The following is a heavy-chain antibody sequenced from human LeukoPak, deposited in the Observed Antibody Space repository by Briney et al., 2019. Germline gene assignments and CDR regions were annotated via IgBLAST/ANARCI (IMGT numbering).Heavy chain of an antibody. V-gene: IGHV4-39*01. Sequence: SETLSLTCSVSGGSISNRNYYWAWIRQPPGKGLEWIGSIYYSGSTYYNPSLKSRVTISVDTSKNQFSLRLNSVNAADTAVFYCARQGYSDFSSRPFDYWGQGTLVTVSS. CDR3: ARQGYSDFSSRPFDY. J-gene: IGHJ4*02. D-gene: IGHD1-26*01. CDR2: IYYSGST. CDR1: GGSISNRNYY.